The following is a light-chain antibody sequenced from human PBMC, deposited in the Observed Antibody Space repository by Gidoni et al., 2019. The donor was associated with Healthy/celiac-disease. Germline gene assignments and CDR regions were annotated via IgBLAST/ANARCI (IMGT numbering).Light chain of an antibody. CDR3: QQYNSYSA. CDR2: DAS. V-gene: IGKV1-5*01. J-gene: IGKJ2*01. Sequence: DIQMTQSLSTLSASVGDRVTITCRASQSISSWLAWYQQKPGKAPKLLIYDASSLESGVPSRFSGSGSGTEFTLTISSLQPDDFATYYCQQYNSYSAFGQGTKLEIK. CDR1: QSISSW.